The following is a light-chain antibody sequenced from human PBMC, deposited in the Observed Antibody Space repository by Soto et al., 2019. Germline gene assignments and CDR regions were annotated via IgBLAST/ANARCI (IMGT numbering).Light chain of an antibody. CDR3: CSYAGSSTWG. CDR1: SSDVGSYNL. V-gene: IGLV2-23*01. J-gene: IGLJ2*01. CDR2: EGS. Sequence: QSVLTQPASVSGSPGQSITISCTGTSSDVGSYNLVSWYQQHPGKAPKLMIYEGSKRPSGVSNRFSGSKSGNTASLTISGLQAEDEADYYFCSYAGSSTWGVGGGTKLAVL.